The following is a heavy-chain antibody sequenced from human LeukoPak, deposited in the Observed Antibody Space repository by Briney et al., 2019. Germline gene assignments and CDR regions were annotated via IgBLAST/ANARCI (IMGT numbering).Heavy chain of an antibody. Sequence: SETLSLTCTVSGGSISSYYWSWIRQPPGKGLEWIGYIYYSGSTNYNPSLKSLVTISVDTSKNQFSLKLSSVTAADTAVYYCARGGAGGEIDPWGQGTLVTVSS. V-gene: IGHV4-59*01. CDR1: GGSISSYY. CDR2: IYYSGST. D-gene: IGHD2-8*02. J-gene: IGHJ5*02. CDR3: ARGGAGGEIDP.